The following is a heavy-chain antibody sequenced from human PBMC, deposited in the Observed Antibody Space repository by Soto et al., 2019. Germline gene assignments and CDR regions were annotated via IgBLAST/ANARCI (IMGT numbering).Heavy chain of an antibody. CDR2: INPNSGGT. D-gene: IGHD6-13*01. CDR3: ARGIAAAGTSYFDY. CDR1: GYTFTSYG. Sequence: ASVKVSCKASGYTFTSYGISWVRQAPGQGLEWMGWINPNSGGTNYAQKLQGWVTMARDTSISTAYMELSRLRSDDTAVYYCARGIAAAGTSYFDYWGQGTLVTV. V-gene: IGHV1-2*04. J-gene: IGHJ4*02.